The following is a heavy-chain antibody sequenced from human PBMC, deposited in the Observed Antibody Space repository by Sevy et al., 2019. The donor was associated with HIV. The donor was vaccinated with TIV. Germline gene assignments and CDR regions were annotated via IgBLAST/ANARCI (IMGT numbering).Heavy chain of an antibody. D-gene: IGHD1-1*01. Sequence: GGSLRLSCAASGFTFSGSAMHWVRQASGKGLEWVGRIRSKANSYATAYAASVKGRFTISRDDSKNTAYLQMNSLKTEDTVVYYCTRLGSGPPKMATTSPALYYFDYWGQGTLVTVSS. CDR1: GFTFSGSA. CDR2: IRSKANSYAT. J-gene: IGHJ4*02. CDR3: TRLGSGPPKMATTSPALYYFDY. V-gene: IGHV3-73*01.